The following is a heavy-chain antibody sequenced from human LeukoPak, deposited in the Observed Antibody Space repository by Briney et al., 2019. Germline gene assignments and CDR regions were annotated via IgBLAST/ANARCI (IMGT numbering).Heavy chain of an antibody. CDR3: VRRGGYYAPGTYHGYGMDV. V-gene: IGHV2-5*02. D-gene: IGHD3-10*01. J-gene: IGHJ6*02. Sequence: SGPTLVKPTQTLTMTCTFSGFSLSTRGVGVGWIRQPPGKAPEWLALIYWDDDKRYSPSLRSRLTITKDTPKNQVVLTLANMDPVDTGTYYCVRRGGYYAPGTYHGYGMDVWGQGTTVTVSS. CDR2: IYWDDDK. CDR1: GFSLSTRGVG.